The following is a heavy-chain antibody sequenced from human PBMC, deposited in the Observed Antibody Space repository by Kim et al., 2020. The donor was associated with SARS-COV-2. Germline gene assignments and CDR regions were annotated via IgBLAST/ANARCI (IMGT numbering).Heavy chain of an antibody. CDR3: AREGARAAKVPYYFDY. V-gene: IGHV4-61*02. CDR2: IYTSGST. J-gene: IGHJ4*02. CDR1: GGSISSGSYY. Sequence: SETLSLTCTVSGGSISSGSYYWSWIRQPAGKGLEWIGRIYTSGSTNYNPSLKSRVTISVDTSKNQFSLKLSSVTAADTAVYYCAREGARAAKVPYYFDYWGQGTLVTVSS. D-gene: IGHD2-15*01.